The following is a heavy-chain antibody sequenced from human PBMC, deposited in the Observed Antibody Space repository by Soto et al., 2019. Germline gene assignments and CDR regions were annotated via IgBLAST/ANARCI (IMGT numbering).Heavy chain of an antibody. J-gene: IGHJ6*02. CDR3: ARVNAEPSSHYYGLDA. V-gene: IGHV2-26*03. D-gene: IGHD6-6*01. CDR1: GFSLTTGRMG. CDR2: FFSDVER. Sequence: SGPTLVNPTETLTLTCNISGFSLTTGRMGVSWIRQAPGKALEWLANFFSDVERSYSPSLQRRLTLSSESSGTQVILSMTDMGPVDAATYFCARVNAEPSSHYYGLDACGQGPTVTVYS.